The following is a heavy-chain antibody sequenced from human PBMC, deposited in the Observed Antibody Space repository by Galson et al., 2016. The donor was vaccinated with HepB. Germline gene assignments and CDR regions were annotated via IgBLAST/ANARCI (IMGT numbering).Heavy chain of an antibody. D-gene: IGHD3-16*02. Sequence: SLRLSCAASGFPFSSYMMHWVRQAPGKGLVWVTRINSDGSTTIYADSVKGRFTISRDNSKNTLYQQMNSLRTEDTAVYCCARTLYDYVWGSYRYPQDYWGQGTLVTVSS. CDR3: ARTLYDYVWGSYRYPQDY. CDR2: INSDGSTT. CDR1: GFPFSSYM. V-gene: IGHV3-74*01. J-gene: IGHJ4*02.